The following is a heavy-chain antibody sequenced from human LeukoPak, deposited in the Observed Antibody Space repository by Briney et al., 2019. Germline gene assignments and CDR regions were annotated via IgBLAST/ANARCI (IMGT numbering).Heavy chain of an antibody. D-gene: IGHD3-22*01. V-gene: IGHV1-8*01. CDR2: MNPNSGNT. J-gene: IGHJ5*02. CDR3: AKTSGYYLDNWFDP. CDR1: GYTFTNYD. Sequence: GASVKVSCKASGYTFTNYDINWVRQATGQGLEWMGWMNPNSGNTGYAQKFQGRVTFTRNTSISTAYMELSSLRSEDTAVYYCAKTSGYYLDNWFDPWGQGILVTVSS.